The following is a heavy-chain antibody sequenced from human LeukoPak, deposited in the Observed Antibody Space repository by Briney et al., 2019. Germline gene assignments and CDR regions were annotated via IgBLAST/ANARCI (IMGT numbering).Heavy chain of an antibody. J-gene: IGHJ4*02. D-gene: IGHD4-23*01. Sequence: PSETLSLTCAVSGASVSGGGNSWSWIRQPPGKGLEWIGWFSHTGSTYYNPSLKSRVTISVDRSNNQFSLKLRSMTAADTAVYYCAGTGVTLDYWGQGTLVIVSS. CDR3: AGTGVTLDY. CDR2: FSHTGST. CDR1: GASVSGGGNS. V-gene: IGHV4-30-2*01.